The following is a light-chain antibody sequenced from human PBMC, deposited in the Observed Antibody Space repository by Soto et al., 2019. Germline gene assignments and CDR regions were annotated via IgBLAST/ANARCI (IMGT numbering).Light chain of an antibody. CDR3: QQYNSYWT. V-gene: IGKV1-5*03. J-gene: IGKJ1*01. CDR1: QSISSW. Sequence: DIQITQSPSTLSASIVDRVTITCRASQSISSWLAWYQQKPGKAPKLLIYKASSLESGVPSRFSGSGSGTEFTLTISSLQPDDFATYYCQQYNSYWTFGQGTKV. CDR2: KAS.